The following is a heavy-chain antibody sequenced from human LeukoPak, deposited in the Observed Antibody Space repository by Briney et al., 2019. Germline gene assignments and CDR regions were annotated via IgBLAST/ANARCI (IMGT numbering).Heavy chain of an antibody. Sequence: GGSLRLSCAASGFTFSSYAMSWVRQAPGKGLEWVSAISGSGGSAYYADSVKGRFTISRDNSKNTLYLQMNSLRAEDTAVYYCANSGALNPGTGKDYWGQGTLVTVSS. CDR2: ISGSGGSA. CDR1: GFTFSSYA. CDR3: ANSGALNPGTGKDY. D-gene: IGHD3-10*01. V-gene: IGHV3-23*01. J-gene: IGHJ4*02.